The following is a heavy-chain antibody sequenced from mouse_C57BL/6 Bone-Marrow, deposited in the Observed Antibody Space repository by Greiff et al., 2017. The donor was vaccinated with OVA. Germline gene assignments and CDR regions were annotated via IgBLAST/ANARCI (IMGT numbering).Heavy chain of an antibody. V-gene: IGHV1-69*01. CDR2: IDPSDSYT. Sequence: QVQLQQPGAELVMPGASVKLSCKASGYTFTSYWMHWVKQRPGQGLEWIGEIDPSDSYTNYNQKFKGKSTLTVDKSSSTAYMQLSSLTSEDSAVYYCARSYSNYGVYAMDYWGQGTSVTVSS. CDR1: GYTFTSYW. D-gene: IGHD2-5*01. J-gene: IGHJ4*01. CDR3: ARSYSNYGVYAMDY.